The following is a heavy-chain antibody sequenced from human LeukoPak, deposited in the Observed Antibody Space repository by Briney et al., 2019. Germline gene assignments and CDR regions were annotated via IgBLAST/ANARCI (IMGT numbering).Heavy chain of an antibody. V-gene: IGHV3-21*01. Sequence: GGSLRLSCAASGFTFSSYSMNWVRQAPEKGLEWVSSISSSSSYIYYADSVKGRFTISRDNAKNSLYLQMNSLRAEDTAVYYCARIGSVVAHGYDYWGQGTLVTVSS. J-gene: IGHJ4*02. D-gene: IGHD2-15*01. CDR2: ISSSSSYI. CDR1: GFTFSSYS. CDR3: ARIGSVVAHGYDY.